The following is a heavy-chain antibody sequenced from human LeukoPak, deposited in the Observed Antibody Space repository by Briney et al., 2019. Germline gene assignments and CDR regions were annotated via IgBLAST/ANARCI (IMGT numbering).Heavy chain of an antibody. J-gene: IGHJ3*01. CDR1: GYSFTSYG. V-gene: IGHV1-18*01. CDR3: ATEDPSGLDVLLN. D-gene: IGHD6-19*01. Sequence: GASVKVSCKASGYSFTSYGISWVRHAPGQGLEWMGWISAYNTNTSYAQNLQGRVTVTTDTSTSTAYMELRSLRSDDTAVYYCATEDPSGLDVLLNWGQGTMVTVSS. CDR2: ISAYNTNT.